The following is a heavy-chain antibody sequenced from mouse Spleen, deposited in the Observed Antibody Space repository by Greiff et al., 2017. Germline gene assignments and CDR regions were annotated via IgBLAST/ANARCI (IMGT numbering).Heavy chain of an antibody. V-gene: IGHV5-9-4*01. CDR2: ISSGGSYT. Sequence: EVHLVESGGGLVKPGGSLKLSCAASGFTFSSYAMSWVRQSPEKRLEWVAEISSGGSYTYYPDTVTGRFTISRDNAKNTLYLEMTSLRSEDTAMYYCARGNGYYEFAYWGQGTLVTVSA. J-gene: IGHJ3*01. CDR1: GFTFSSYA. CDR3: ARGNGYYEFAY. D-gene: IGHD2-3*01.